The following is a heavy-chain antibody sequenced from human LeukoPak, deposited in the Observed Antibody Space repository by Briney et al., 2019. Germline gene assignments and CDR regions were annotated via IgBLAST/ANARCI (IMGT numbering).Heavy chain of an antibody. CDR1: GYTFTGYY. D-gene: IGHD3-10*01. J-gene: IGHJ4*02. CDR2: INPNSGGT. V-gene: IGHV1-2*02. CDR3: ARLLPPPPRITMVRGVYYFDY. Sequence: ASVKVSCKASGYTFTGYYMHWVRQAPGQGLEWMGWINPNSGGTNYAQKFQGRVTMTRDTSISTAYMELSRLRSDDTAVYYCARLLPPPPRITMVRGVYYFDYWGQGTLVTVSS.